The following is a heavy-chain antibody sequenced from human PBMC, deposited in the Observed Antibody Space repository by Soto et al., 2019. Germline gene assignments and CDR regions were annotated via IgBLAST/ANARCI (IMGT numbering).Heavy chain of an antibody. CDR2: ITYGGSNT. J-gene: IGHJ4*02. CDR3: ARERSRLDY. V-gene: IGHV3-30-3*01. CDR1: GFTFSSYA. Sequence: SLRLSCAASGFTFSSYAMSWVRQAPGKGLEWVAAITYGGSNTYYADSVKGRFTISRDNSKNTLYLQMDNLRADDTALYYCARERSRLDYWGQGTLVTSPQ.